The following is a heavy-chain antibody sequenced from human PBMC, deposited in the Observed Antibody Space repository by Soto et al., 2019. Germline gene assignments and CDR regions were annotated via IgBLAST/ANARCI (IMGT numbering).Heavy chain of an antibody. CDR3: ARDIYCSSTSCYTPFDY. J-gene: IGHJ4*02. D-gene: IGHD2-2*02. Sequence: QVQLVQSGAEVKKPGASVKVSCKASGYTFTSYGISWVRQAPGQGLEWMGWISAYNGNTNYAQKLQGSVTMTTDTSTSTAYMELRSLRSDDTAVYYCARDIYCSSTSCYTPFDYWGQGTLVTVSS. CDR2: ISAYNGNT. CDR1: GYTFTSYG. V-gene: IGHV1-18*01.